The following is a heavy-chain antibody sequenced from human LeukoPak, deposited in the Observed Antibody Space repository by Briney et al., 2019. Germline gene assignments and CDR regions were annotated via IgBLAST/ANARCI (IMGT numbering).Heavy chain of an antibody. J-gene: IGHJ5*02. CDR1: GFTFADYA. D-gene: IGHD3-3*01. Sequence: SLRLSCAASGFTFADYAMHWGRQAPGEGLEWVSGISWNRGSIGYADSGKGRFTISRDNAKNSLYLQMNSLRAEDMALYYCAKGWNYFWSGYYAWGQGTLVTVSS. CDR2: ISWNRGSI. V-gene: IGHV3-9*03. CDR3: AKGWNYFWSGYYA.